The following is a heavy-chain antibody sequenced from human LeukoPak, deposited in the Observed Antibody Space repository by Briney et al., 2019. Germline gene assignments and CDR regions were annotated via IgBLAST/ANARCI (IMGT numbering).Heavy chain of an antibody. CDR1: GFSLKTYN. Sequence: GGSLRLSCAASGFSLKTYNMNWVRQAPGKGLEWVSSMTSSRYIYYADSVKGRFTISRDDANNLVFLQMHSLRAENTAIYYCTRDQFFDYDNDDAFDVWGQGTKVIVSS. V-gene: IGHV3-21*04. J-gene: IGHJ3*01. CDR3: TRDQFFDYDNDDAFDV. D-gene: IGHD3-22*01. CDR2: MTSSRYI.